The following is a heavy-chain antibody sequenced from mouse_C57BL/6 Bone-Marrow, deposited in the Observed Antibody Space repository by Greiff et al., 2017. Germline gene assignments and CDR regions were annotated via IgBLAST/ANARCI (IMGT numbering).Heavy chain of an antibody. J-gene: IGHJ2*01. D-gene: IGHD1-1*01. CDR3: THYYYGSYYFDY. CDR1: GFNIKDDY. CDR2: IDPKNGDT. Sequence: EVQLQQSGAELVRPGASVKLSCTASGFNIKDDYMHWVKQRPEQGLEWIGWIDPKNGDTAYASKFKGKATITADTSSTTAYLQLSSLTSEYTAVYYCTHYYYGSYYFDYWGQGTTLTVSA. V-gene: IGHV14-4*01.